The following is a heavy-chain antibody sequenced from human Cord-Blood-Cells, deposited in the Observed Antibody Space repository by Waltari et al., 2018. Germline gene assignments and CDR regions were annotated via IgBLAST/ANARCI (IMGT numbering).Heavy chain of an antibody. Sequence: QVQLVQSGAEVKKPGASVKVSCKASGYTFTGYYMHLVRQAPGQGLEWMGWIKPNRGGTNYAQKFQGRGTMTRETSIRTAYMELSRLRSDETAVYYCARDGSNWGWKYWGQGTLVTVSS. J-gene: IGHJ4*02. CDR1: GYTFTGYY. V-gene: IGHV1-2*02. D-gene: IGHD7-27*01. CDR2: IKPNRGGT. CDR3: ARDGSNWGWKY.